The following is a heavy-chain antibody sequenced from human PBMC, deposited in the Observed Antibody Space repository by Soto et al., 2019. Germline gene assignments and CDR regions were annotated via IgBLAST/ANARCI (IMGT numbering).Heavy chain of an antibody. D-gene: IGHD3-3*01. CDR2: IYPGDSDT. V-gene: IGHV5-51*01. CDR3: ARSSRGLYRRFYFDY. J-gene: IGHJ4*02. CDR1: GYSFTSYW. Sequence: GESLKISCKGSGYSFTSYWIGWVRQMPGKGLEWMGIIYPGDSDTRYSPSFQGQVTISADKSISTAYLQWSSLKASDTAMYYCARSSRGLYRRFYFDYCGQGTLVIVSS.